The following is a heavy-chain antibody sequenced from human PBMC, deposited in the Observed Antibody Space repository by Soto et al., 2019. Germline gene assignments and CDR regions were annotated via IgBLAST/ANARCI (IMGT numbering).Heavy chain of an antibody. CDR3: EIHPLENVLVVPGASINWLEP. D-gene: IGHD2-2*01. CDR2: ISCRGTT. Sequence: LSSTASCDFINTNHYYLAWIRRTPGKWLEWIGSISCRGTTYYNPALKSRVTLSVYTSTNQFSLRLTSVTAADMAVYYCEIHPLENVLVVPGASINWLEPSGQSTLV. CDR1: CDFINTNHYY. J-gene: IGHJ5*02. V-gene: IGHV4-39*01.